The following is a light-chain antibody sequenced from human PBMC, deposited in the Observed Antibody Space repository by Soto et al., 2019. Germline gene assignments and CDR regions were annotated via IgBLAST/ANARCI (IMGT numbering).Light chain of an antibody. CDR3: QQYNNWPLT. CDR2: GAS. CDR1: QSVSSN. V-gene: IGKV3-15*01. Sequence: EIVMTQSQATLSVSPGERATLSCRASQSVSSNLAWYQQKPGQAPRLLIYGASTRATGIPARFSGSGSGTEFTITISSLQSEDFAVYYCQQYNNWPLTFGGGTKVEIK. J-gene: IGKJ4*01.